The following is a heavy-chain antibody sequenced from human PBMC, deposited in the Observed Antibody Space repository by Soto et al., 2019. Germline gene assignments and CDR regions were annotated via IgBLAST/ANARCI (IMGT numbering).Heavy chain of an antibody. CDR1: GFTFSSFG. CDR2: ISDNGSSK. CDR3: AKGRWRDFSDMTLPGY. J-gene: IGHJ4*02. D-gene: IGHD4-17*01. Sequence: QVLLVESGGGVVQPGRSLRISCAVSGFTFSSFGMHWVRQAPGTGLEWVAVISDNGSSKHYADSLKGRFTISRDNPTSTLYLEMDRLGPEDTAVYYCAKGRWRDFSDMTLPGYWGQGTLVTVSS. V-gene: IGHV3-30*18.